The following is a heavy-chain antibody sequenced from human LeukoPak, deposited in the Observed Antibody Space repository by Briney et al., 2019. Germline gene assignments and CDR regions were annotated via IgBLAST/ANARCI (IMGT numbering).Heavy chain of an antibody. V-gene: IGHV3-23*05. CDR1: GFTFSEHS. CDR3: AKGGYASCFDP. D-gene: IGHD2-15*01. CDR2: IKRDGSNT. J-gene: IGHJ5*02. Sequence: GGSMRLSCEASGFTFSEHSMSWVRQAPGKGLEWVSTIKRDGSNTYYTDSVEGRFTISRDNSKNTLYLEMNTLRAEDTAVYYCAKGGYASCFDPWGQGTQVTVSS.